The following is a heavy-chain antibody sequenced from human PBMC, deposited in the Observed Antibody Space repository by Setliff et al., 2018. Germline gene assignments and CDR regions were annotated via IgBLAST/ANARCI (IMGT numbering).Heavy chain of an antibody. D-gene: IGHD2-2*03. CDR3: ARLIGSCSSSSCSGALDL. Sequence: PGESLKISCQGFGYSFSRSWIVWVRQMPGRGLEWLGTVYPGDSDTRYNPSFQGQVTISVDKSIDTAYLQSSSLKASDSAIYYCARLIGSCSSSSCSGALDLWGQGTMVTVSS. J-gene: IGHJ3*01. CDR1: GYSFSRSW. V-gene: IGHV5-51*01. CDR2: VYPGDSDT.